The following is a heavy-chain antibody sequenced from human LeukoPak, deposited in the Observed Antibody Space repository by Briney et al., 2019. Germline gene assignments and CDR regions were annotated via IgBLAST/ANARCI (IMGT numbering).Heavy chain of an antibody. J-gene: IGHJ6*03. CDR1: GGSISSYY. CDR2: IYYSGST. CDR3: ARELDPTSTNNPHFYYHMDV. D-gene: IGHD1/OR15-1a*01. V-gene: IGHV4-59*01. Sequence: SETLSLTCTVSGGSISSYYWNWSRQPPGKGLEWIGYIYYSGSTNYNPPLKSRVTISVDTSKNQFSLRLSSVTAADTAVYYCARELDPTSTNNPHFYYHMDVWGEGTTVTVSS.